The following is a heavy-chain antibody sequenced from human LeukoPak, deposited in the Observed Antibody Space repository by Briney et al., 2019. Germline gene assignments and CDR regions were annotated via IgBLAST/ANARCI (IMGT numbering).Heavy chain of an antibody. J-gene: IGHJ4*02. CDR2: INPNSGGT. Sequence: ASVKVSCKASGHTFTGYYMHWVRQAPGQGLEWMGSINPNSGGTNYAQKFQGRVTMTRDTSISTAYMELSRLRSDDTAVYYCARDRGGYDFVVDYWGQGTLVTVSS. CDR3: ARDRGGYDFVVDY. CDR1: GHTFTGYY. D-gene: IGHD5-12*01. V-gene: IGHV1-2*02.